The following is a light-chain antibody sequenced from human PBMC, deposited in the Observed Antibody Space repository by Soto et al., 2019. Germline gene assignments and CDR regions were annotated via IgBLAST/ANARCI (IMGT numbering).Light chain of an antibody. CDR2: KAS. V-gene: IGKV1-5*03. Sequence: DIQMTQSPSTLSASVGDRVTITCRASQSISSWLAWYQQKPGKAPKLLIHKASSLESGVPSRFSGSGSGTEFTITLSSLQPDDCATYYCQQYDSQSYTFGQGTKLEIK. J-gene: IGKJ2*01. CDR3: QQYDSQSYT. CDR1: QSISSW.